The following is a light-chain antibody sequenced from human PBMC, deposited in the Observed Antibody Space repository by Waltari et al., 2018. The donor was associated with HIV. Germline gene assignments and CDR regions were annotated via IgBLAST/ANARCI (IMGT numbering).Light chain of an antibody. J-gene: IGKJ2*03. CDR1: ESLTTN. CDR2: GAS. V-gene: IGKV3-15*01. CDR3: QQHSNWPPPGS. Sequence: EIVMTQSPVTLSVSPGEGVTLSCRASESLTTNVAWYQQKPGQSPRLLIYGASTRATGIPARFSGSGSGTEFTLTITSLQSEDSAIYFCQQHSNWPPPGSFGQGTKLEIK.